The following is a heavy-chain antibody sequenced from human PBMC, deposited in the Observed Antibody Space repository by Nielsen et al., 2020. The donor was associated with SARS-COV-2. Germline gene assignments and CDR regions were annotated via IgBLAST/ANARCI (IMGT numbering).Heavy chain of an antibody. CDR3: ARDVGGDRYSSGY. J-gene: IGHJ4*02. V-gene: IGHV1-2*02. CDR1: GYTFTGYY. Sequence: ASVKVSCKASGYTFTGYYMHWARQAPGQGLEWMGWINPNSGGTNYAQKFQGRVTMTRDTSISTAYMELSRLRSDDTAVYYCARDVGGDRYSSGYWGQGTLVTVSS. CDR2: INPNSGGT. D-gene: IGHD6-19*01.